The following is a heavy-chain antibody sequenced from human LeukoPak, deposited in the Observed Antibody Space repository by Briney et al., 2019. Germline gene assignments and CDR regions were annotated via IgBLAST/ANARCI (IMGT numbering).Heavy chain of an antibody. CDR1: GGSISSGGYY. J-gene: IGHJ6*02. V-gene: IGHV4-31*03. CDR2: IYYSGST. CDR3: ARDRRGRDGMDV. D-gene: IGHD3-10*01. Sequence: SETLSLTCTVSGGSISSGGYYWSWIRQHPGKGLEWIGYIYYSGSTYYNPSLKSRVTISVDTSKNQFSLKLSSVTAADTAVYYCARDRRGRDGMDVWGQGTTVTVSS.